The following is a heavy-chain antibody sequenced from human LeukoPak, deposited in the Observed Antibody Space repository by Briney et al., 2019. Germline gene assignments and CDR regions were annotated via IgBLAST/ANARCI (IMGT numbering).Heavy chain of an antibody. D-gene: IGHD1-14*01. Sequence: SETLSLTCAVYGGSFSGHYWSWIRQPPGKGLEWIGEIIHTGSTKYNPSLESRVTMSLDASRNQFSLELSSVTAADTAVYYCVSGQVAPRLRAEYWGQRTLVIVSS. CDR2: IIHTGST. V-gene: IGHV4-34*12. CDR1: GGSFSGHY. CDR3: VSGQVAPRLRAEY. J-gene: IGHJ4*02.